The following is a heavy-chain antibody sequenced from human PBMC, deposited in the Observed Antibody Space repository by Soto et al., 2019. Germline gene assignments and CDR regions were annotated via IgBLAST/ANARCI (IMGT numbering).Heavy chain of an antibody. V-gene: IGHV1-3*01. Sequence: GASVKVSCKASGYTFTSYAMHWVRQAPGQRLEWMGWINAGNGKTKYSQKFQGRVTITRDTSASTAYMELSSLRSEDTAVYYCAGGARIAEAENCPDAFDICGKATMVT. CDR3: AGGARIAEAENCPDAFDI. J-gene: IGHJ3*02. CDR2: INAGNGKT. D-gene: IGHD6-13*01. CDR1: GYTFTSYA.